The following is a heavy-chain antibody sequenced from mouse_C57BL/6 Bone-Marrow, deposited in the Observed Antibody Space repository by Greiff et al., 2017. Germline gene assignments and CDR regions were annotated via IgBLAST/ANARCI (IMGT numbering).Heavy chain of an antibody. Sequence: EVQLQQSGPGLVKPSQSLSLTCSVTGYSITSGYYWNWIRQFPGNKLEWMGYISYDGSNNYNPPLKNRISITLDTSKNQFFLKLNSVTTENTATDYCASRRLLRGFAYWGQGTLVTVSA. CDR2: ISYDGSN. J-gene: IGHJ3*01. CDR3: ASRRLLRGFAY. D-gene: IGHD1-1*02. CDR1: GYSITSGYY. V-gene: IGHV3-6*01.